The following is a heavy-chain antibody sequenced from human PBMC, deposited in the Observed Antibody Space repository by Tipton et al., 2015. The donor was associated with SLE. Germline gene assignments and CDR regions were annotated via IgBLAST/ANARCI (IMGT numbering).Heavy chain of an antibody. D-gene: IGHD3-10*01. CDR1: GYSISSGYY. CDR2: IYYSGST. CDR3: ARRADYYGSGSYGFDY. J-gene: IGHJ4*02. V-gene: IGHV4-38-2*01. Sequence: TLSLTCAVSGYSISSGYYWSWIRQPPGKGLEWIGYIYYSGSTNYNPSLKSRVTISVDTSKNQFSLKLSSVTAADTAVYYCARRADYYGSGSYGFDYWGQGTLVTVSS.